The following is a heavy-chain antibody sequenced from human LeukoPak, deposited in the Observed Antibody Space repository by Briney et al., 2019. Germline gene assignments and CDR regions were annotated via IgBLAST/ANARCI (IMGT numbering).Heavy chain of an antibody. J-gene: IGHJ4*02. CDR3: ANAHYYDSSGYYSYYFDY. Sequence: GGSLRLSCAASGFTVSSNYMSWVRQAPGKGLEWVSVIYSGGSTYYADSVKGRFTISRHNSKNTLYLQMNSLRAEDTAVYYCANAHYYDSSGYYSYYFDYWGQGTLVTVSS. CDR1: GFTVSSNY. CDR2: IYSGGST. V-gene: IGHV3-53*01. D-gene: IGHD3-22*01.